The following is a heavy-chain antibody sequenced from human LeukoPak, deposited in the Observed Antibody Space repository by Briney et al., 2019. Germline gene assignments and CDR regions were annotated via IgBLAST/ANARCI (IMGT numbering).Heavy chain of an antibody. CDR2: IYTSGST. CDR1: GGSISSYY. J-gene: IGHJ4*02. D-gene: IGHD6-19*01. V-gene: IGHV4-4*09. CDR3: ARAVMVAVAGGRFDY. Sequence: PSETLSLTCTVSGGSISSYYWSWIRQPPGKGLEWIGYIYTSGSTNYNPSLKSRVTISVDTSKNQFSLKLSSVTAADTAVYYCARAVMVAVAGGRFDYWGQGTLVTVSS.